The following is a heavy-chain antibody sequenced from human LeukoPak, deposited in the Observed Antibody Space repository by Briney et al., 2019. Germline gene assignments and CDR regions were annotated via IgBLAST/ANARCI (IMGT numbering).Heavy chain of an antibody. D-gene: IGHD3-22*01. CDR1: GFTFSAYE. Sequence: PGGSLRLSCVVSGFTFSAYEMNWVRQAPGKGLEWVANIKQDGSEKYYVDSVKGRFTISRDNAKNSLYLQMNSLRAEDTAVYYCATEDYYDSSGYYFDYWGQGTLVTVSS. V-gene: IGHV3-7*01. CDR3: ATEDYYDSSGYYFDY. CDR2: IKQDGSEK. J-gene: IGHJ4*02.